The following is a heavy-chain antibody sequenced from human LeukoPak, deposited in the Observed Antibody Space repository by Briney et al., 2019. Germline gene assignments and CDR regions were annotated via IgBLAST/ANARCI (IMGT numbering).Heavy chain of an antibody. D-gene: IGHD4-23*01. V-gene: IGHV4-30-4*01. CDR1: GGSISSGDYY. J-gene: IGHJ4*02. CDR3: ARDLLNEGNHLDY. Sequence: PSETLSLTCTVSGGSISSGDYYWSWIHQPPRKGLEWIGYIYYSGSTYYNPSLKSRVTISVDTSKNQFSLKLSSVTAADTAVYYCARDLLNEGNHLDYWGQGTLVIVSS. CDR2: IYYSGST.